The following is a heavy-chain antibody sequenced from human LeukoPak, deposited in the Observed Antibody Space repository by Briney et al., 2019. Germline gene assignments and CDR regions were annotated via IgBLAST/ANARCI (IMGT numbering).Heavy chain of an antibody. CDR1: GGSISSTTYH. D-gene: IGHD2-8*01. Sequence: PSEPLSLTCTVSGGSISSTTYHWAWIRQPPGRGLEWIGIVSYTGNTYYNPSLQSRVTLSVDTSKNHFSLTLTSVTAADTSVYYCARHDCTDGVCFKDFDYWGQGPLVTVSS. V-gene: IGHV4-39*01. CDR3: ARHDCTDGVCFKDFDY. CDR2: VSYTGNT. J-gene: IGHJ4*02.